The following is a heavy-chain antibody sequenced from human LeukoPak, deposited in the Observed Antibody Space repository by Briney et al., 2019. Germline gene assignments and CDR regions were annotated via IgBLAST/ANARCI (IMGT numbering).Heavy chain of an antibody. J-gene: IGHJ4*02. CDR2: IYPGDSDT. D-gene: IGHD3-22*01. V-gene: IGHV5-51*01. CDR1: GYSFTSYR. CDR3: ARRYYYESSGYYDY. Sequence: GESLKISCKGSGYSFTSYRIGWVRQMPGKGLEWMGIIYPGDSDTRYSPSFQGQVTISADKSISTAYPQWSSLKASDTAMYYCARRYYYESSGYYDYWGQGTLVTVSS.